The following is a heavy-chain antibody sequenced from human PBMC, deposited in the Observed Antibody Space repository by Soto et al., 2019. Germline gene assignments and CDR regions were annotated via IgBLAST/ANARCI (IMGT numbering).Heavy chain of an antibody. CDR2: INSDGSST. CDR3: AVGYCSSTSCYAPRLYYYGKDV. Sequence: PGGSLRLSCAASGFTFSSYWMHWVRQAPGKGLVWVSRINSDGSSTSYADSVKGRFTISRDNAKNTLYLQMNSLRAEDTAVYYCAVGYCSSTSCYAPRLYYYGKDVWGQGTTVTVSS. CDR1: GFTFSSYW. V-gene: IGHV3-74*01. J-gene: IGHJ6*02. D-gene: IGHD2-2*01.